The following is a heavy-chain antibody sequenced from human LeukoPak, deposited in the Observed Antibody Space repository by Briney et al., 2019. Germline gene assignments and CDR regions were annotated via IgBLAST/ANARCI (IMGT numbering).Heavy chain of an antibody. J-gene: IGHJ5*02. CDR1: GGSISSYF. Sequence: SETLSLTCTVSGGSISSYFCSWIRQPAGKGLEWIGRIDTSGSTNYNPSLKSRVTISVDTSKNQFSLKLSSVTAADTAVYYCARAYNWTRRGCNWFDPWGQGTLVTVSS. V-gene: IGHV4-4*07. CDR2: IDTSGST. D-gene: IGHD1-20*01. CDR3: ARAYNWTRRGCNWFDP.